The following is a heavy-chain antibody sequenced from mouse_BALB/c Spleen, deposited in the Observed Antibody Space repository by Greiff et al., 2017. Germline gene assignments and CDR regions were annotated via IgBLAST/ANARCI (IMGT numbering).Heavy chain of an antibody. CDR1: GYSITSDYA. CDR2: ISYSGST. J-gene: IGHJ4*01. V-gene: IGHV3-2*02. D-gene: IGHD2-2*01. Sequence: EVKLLESGPGLVKPSQSLSLTCTVTGYSITSDYAWNWIRQFPGNKLEWMGYISYSGSTSYNPSLKSRISITRDTSKNQFFLQLNSVTTEDTATYYCARLHGYDDGGYAMDYWGQGTSVTVSS. CDR3: ARLHGYDDGGYAMDY.